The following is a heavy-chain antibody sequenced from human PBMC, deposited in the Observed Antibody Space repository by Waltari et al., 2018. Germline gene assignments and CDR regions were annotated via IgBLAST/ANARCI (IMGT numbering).Heavy chain of an antibody. CDR2: ISYHGTYE. Sequence: QVQLVESGGGVVQPGRSLSLSCAASGFTCSSYAMHWVRQAPGTGLEWVAVISYHGTYEYYADSVKGRFTISRDNSKNTLYLQMNSLRAEDTAVYYCARGGRDDSSGYYWGPFDYWGQGTLVTVSS. CDR3: ARGGRDDSSGYYWGPFDY. D-gene: IGHD3-22*01. CDR1: GFTCSSYA. V-gene: IGHV3-30-3*01. J-gene: IGHJ4*02.